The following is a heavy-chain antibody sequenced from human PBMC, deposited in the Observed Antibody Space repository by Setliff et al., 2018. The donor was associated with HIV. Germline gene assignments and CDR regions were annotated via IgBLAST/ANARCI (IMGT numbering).Heavy chain of an antibody. CDR2: IYHSGRT. J-gene: IGHJ4*02. CDR3: ARENNFDY. Sequence: PSETLSLTCGVSGYSMSSGYYWGWIRQPPGKGLEWIGSIYHSGRTYYNPSLKSRVTISVDTSKNQFSLKLTSVTAEDSALYYCARENNFDYWGQGTLVTVSS. CDR1: GYSMSSGYY. V-gene: IGHV4-38-2*02.